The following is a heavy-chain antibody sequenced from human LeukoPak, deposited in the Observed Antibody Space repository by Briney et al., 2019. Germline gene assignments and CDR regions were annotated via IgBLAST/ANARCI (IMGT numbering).Heavy chain of an antibody. CDR1: GFNFSDSY. CDR3: AKDLDYYDSSGPFDY. Sequence: GGSLRLSCAASGFNFSDSYMSWIRQSPGKGLEWVAFIRYDGSNKYYADSVKGRFTISRDNSKNTLYLQMNSLRAEDTAVYYCAKDLDYYDSSGPFDYWGQGTLVTVSS. D-gene: IGHD3-22*01. J-gene: IGHJ4*02. CDR2: IRYDGSNK. V-gene: IGHV3-30*02.